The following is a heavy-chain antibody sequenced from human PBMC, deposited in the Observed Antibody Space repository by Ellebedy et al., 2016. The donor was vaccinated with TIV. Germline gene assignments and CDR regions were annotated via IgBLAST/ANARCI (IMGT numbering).Heavy chain of an antibody. Sequence: GESLKISCAASGFTFSHYGMHWVRQAPGKGLDWVAVIWYDGSNKFYGDSVKGRFTISRDNSKNTLYLQMNSLRAEDTAVYYCARDPRVVVPADMDYWGQGTLVTVSS. V-gene: IGHV3-33*01. D-gene: IGHD2-2*01. CDR3: ARDPRVVVPADMDY. CDR2: IWYDGSNK. CDR1: GFTFSHYG. J-gene: IGHJ4*02.